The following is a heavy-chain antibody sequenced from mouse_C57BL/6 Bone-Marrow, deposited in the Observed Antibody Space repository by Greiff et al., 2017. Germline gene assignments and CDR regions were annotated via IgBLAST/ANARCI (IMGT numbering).Heavy chain of an antibody. V-gene: IGHV1-69*01. CDR3: ARRSSCFPWFAY. D-gene: IGHD3-2*02. CDR2: IDPSDSYT. CDR1: GYTFTSYW. Sequence: QVPLQQPGAELVMPGASVKLSCKASGYTFTSYWMHWVKQRPGQGLEWIGEIDPSDSYTNYNQKFKGKSTLTVDNSSSTAYMQHSSLTSEDSAVYDCARRSSCFPWFAYWGQGTLVTVSA. J-gene: IGHJ3*01.